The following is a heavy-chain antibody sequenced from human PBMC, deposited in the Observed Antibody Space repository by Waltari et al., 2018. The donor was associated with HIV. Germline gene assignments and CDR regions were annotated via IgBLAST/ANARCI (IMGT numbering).Heavy chain of an antibody. CDR2: INTDGSST. D-gene: IGHD2-2*02. V-gene: IGHV3-74*01. Sequence: EVQLVESGGGLVQPGGSLTLSGAASGFTFRSSWITLVAPAPGKGLVWVSRINTDGSSTSYADSVKGRFTISRDNAKNTLYLQMNSLRAEDTAVYYCARGGHCSGISCYTGDYSYGLDVWGQGTTVTVSS. J-gene: IGHJ6*02. CDR1: GFTFRSSW. CDR3: ARGGHCSGISCYTGDYSYGLDV.